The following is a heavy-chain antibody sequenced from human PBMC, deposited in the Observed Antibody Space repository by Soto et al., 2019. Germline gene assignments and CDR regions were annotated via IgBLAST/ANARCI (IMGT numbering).Heavy chain of an antibody. V-gene: IGHV4-31*03. J-gene: IGHJ4*02. CDR3: ATYGSGSYKPTTFDY. CDR1: GGSISSGGYY. Sequence: QVQLQESGPGLVKPSQTLSLTCTVSGGSISSGGYYWSWIRQHPGKGLEWIGYIYYSGSTYYNPSLKSRVTISVDPSKNPFSLKLSSVTAADTAVYYCATYGSGSYKPTTFDYWGQGTLVTVSS. CDR2: IYYSGST. D-gene: IGHD3-10*01.